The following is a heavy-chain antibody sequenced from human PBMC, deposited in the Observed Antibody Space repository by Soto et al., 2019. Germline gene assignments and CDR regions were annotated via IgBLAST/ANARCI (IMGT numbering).Heavy chain of an antibody. CDR2: IYWDDDR. D-gene: IGHD3-3*01. CDR3: QHRRGGYGVVTPFNY. J-gene: IGHJ4*02. V-gene: IGHV2-5*02. CDR1: GFSLRTSGVG. Sequence: SGPTLVNPTQTLTLTCTFSGFSLRTSGVGVGWIRQPPGKALEWLALIYWDDDRRYSPSLKDRLTITKDTSKSQVVLTMTNVDSPDTGTYSCQHRRGGYGVVTPFNYWGQGTPVTVSS.